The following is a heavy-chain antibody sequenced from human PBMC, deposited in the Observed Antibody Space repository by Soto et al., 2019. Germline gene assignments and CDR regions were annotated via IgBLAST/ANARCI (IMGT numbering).Heavy chain of an antibody. CDR2: IYYSGST. Sequence: SETLSLTCTVSGGSISSSSYYWGWIRQPPGKGLEWIGSIYYSGSTYHNPSLKSRVTISVDTSKNQFSLKRSSVTAADTAVYYCARHALERYYFDYWGQGTLVTVSS. CDR3: ARHALERYYFDY. CDR1: GGSISSSSYY. J-gene: IGHJ4*02. D-gene: IGHD3-3*01. V-gene: IGHV4-39*01.